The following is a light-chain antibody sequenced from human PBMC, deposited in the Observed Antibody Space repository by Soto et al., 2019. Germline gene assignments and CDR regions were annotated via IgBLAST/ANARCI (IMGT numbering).Light chain of an antibody. CDR2: DAS. CDR3: QQYNSYPWT. J-gene: IGKJ1*01. V-gene: IGKV1-5*01. Sequence: DIHMTQSPSTLSASVGDRVTITCRASQSISSWLDWYQQKPGKAPKLLIYDASSLESGVPSRFGGSGSGTEFTLTISSLHPDDFATYYCQQYNSYPWTFGQGTKVEIK. CDR1: QSISSW.